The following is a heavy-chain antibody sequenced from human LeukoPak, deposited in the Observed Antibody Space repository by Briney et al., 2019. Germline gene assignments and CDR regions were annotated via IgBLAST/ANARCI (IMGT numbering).Heavy chain of an antibody. V-gene: IGHV4-59*12. CDR1: GGSISGYY. CDR2: IYYSGST. J-gene: IGHJ5*02. Sequence: SETLSLTCTVSGGSISGYYWSWIREPPEKGLEWIGYIYYSGSTNYNPSLKSRVTISVDTSKNQFSMKLSSVTAADTAVYYCAREREWFDPWGQGTLVTVSS. CDR3: AREREWFDP.